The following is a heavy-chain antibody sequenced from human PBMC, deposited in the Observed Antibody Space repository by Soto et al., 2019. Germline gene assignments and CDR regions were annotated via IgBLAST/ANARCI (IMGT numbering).Heavy chain of an antibody. D-gene: IGHD2-2*01. CDR1: GFTVSSYG. J-gene: IGHJ4*02. CDR2: ISYDGSNK. Sequence: GSLRLSCAASGFTVSSYGMHWVRQAPGKGLEWVAVISYDGSNKYYADSVKGRFTISRDNSKNTLYLQMNSLRAEDTAVYYCAKVGGNCSSTSCYDEYYFDYWGQGTLVTVSS. CDR3: AKVGGNCSSTSCYDEYYFDY. V-gene: IGHV3-30*18.